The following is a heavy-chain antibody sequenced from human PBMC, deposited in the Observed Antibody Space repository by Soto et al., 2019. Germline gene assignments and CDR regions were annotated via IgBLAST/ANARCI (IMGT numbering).Heavy chain of an antibody. J-gene: IGHJ4*02. Sequence: SETLSLTCTVSGGSVNSGRYYWSWIRQPPGKGLEWIGYIYYSGSTNSNPSLKSRVTISLDTSKNQFSLKLSSVTAADTAVYYSEGNNSGWYMGLDYWGQGTLVTVSS. CDR2: IYYSGST. V-gene: IGHV4-61*01. CDR3: EGNNSGWYMGLDY. CDR1: GGSVNSGRYY. D-gene: IGHD6-19*01.